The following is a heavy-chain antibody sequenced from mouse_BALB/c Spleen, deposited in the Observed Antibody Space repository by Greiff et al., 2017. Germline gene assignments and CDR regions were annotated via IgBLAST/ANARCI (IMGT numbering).Heavy chain of an antibody. D-gene: IGHD2-3*01. CDR2: ISYSGST. CDR1: GYSITSDYA. Sequence: VQLKESGPGLVKPSQSLSLTCTVTGYSITSDYAWNWIRQFPGNKLEWMGYISYSGSTSYNPSLKSRISITRDTSKNQFFLQLNSVTTEDTATYYCARGDGYWYFDVWGAGTTVTVSS. J-gene: IGHJ1*01. V-gene: IGHV3-2*02. CDR3: ARGDGYWYFDV.